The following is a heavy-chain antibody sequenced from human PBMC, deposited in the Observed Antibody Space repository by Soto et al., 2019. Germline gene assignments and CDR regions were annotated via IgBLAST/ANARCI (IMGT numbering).Heavy chain of an antibody. D-gene: IGHD3-3*01. CDR2: ISGSVGST. CDR3: AKGSYDFWSGYYHFDY. J-gene: IGHJ4*02. Sequence: GGSLRLSCAASGFTFSSYAMSWVRQAPGKGLEWVSAISGSVGSTYYADSVKGRFTISRDNSKNTLYLQMNSLRAEDTAVYYCAKGSYDFWSGYYHFDYWGQGTLVTFSS. CDR1: GFTFSSYA. V-gene: IGHV3-23*01.